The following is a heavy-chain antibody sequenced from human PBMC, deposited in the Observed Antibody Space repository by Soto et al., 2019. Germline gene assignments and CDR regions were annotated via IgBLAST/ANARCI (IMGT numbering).Heavy chain of an antibody. Sequence: GGSLRLSCAASGFTFDDYAMHWVRQAPGKGLEWVSGISWNSDTKDYADSVKGRFTISRDNAKNSLYLQMNSLRAEDTALYYYAKVHSRGSYQWYFDLWGRGTLVTVSS. D-gene: IGHD3-22*01. CDR3: AKVHSRGSYQWYFDL. CDR2: ISWNSDTK. CDR1: GFTFDDYA. V-gene: IGHV3-9*01. J-gene: IGHJ2*01.